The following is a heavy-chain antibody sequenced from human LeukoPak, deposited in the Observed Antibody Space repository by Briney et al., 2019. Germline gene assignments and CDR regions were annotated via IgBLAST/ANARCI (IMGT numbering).Heavy chain of an antibody. CDR1: GGTFSSYA. J-gene: IGHJ6*03. CDR2: IIPIFGTA. Sequence: SVKVSCKASGGTFSSYAISWVRQAPGQGLEWMGGIIPIFGTANYAQKFQGRVTITTDESTSTAYTELSSLRSEDTAVYYCASLVATPDDYYYMDVWGKGTTVTVSS. CDR3: ASLVATPDDYYYMDV. D-gene: IGHD5-12*01. V-gene: IGHV1-69*05.